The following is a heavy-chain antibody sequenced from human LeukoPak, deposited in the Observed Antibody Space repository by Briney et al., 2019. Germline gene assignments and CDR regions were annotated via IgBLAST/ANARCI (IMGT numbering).Heavy chain of an antibody. Sequence: SETLSLTCTVSGGSISSYYWSWIRHPAGKGLEGIGRIYTSGSTNYNPSLKSRITMSVDTSKNQFSLKLSSVTAADTAVYYCARDSHYYDSSGYYFDYWGQGTLVTVSS. CDR2: IYTSGST. CDR3: ARDSHYYDSSGYYFDY. CDR1: GGSISSYY. D-gene: IGHD3-22*01. J-gene: IGHJ4*02. V-gene: IGHV4-4*07.